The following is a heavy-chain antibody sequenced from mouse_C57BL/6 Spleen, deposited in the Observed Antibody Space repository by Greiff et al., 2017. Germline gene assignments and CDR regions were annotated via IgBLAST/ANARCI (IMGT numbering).Heavy chain of an antibody. Sequence: VQLQQSGAELVKPGASVKLSCTASGFNIKDYYMHWVKQRTEQGLEWIGRIDPEDGETKYAPKFKGKATITADTSSNTAYLQLSILTSEDTAVYYYARLYDVYYAMDYWGQGTSVTVSS. V-gene: IGHV14-2*01. CDR3: ARLYDVYYAMDY. CDR2: IDPEDGET. J-gene: IGHJ4*01. D-gene: IGHD2-3*01. CDR1: GFNIKDYY.